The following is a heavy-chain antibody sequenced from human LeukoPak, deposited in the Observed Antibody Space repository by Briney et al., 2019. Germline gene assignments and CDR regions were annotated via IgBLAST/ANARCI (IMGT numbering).Heavy chain of an antibody. CDR3: AKDRAILAHFDY. V-gene: IGHV3-7*03. D-gene: IGHD1-26*01. CDR1: GFPFNAYW. J-gene: IGHJ4*02. Sequence: PGGSLRLSCAASGFPFNAYWMTWVRQAPGKGLEWVANIRQDGDTKYYVDSVKGRFTISRDNSKNTLYLQMNSLRAEDTAVYYCAKDRAILAHFDYWGQGTLVTVSS. CDR2: IRQDGDTK.